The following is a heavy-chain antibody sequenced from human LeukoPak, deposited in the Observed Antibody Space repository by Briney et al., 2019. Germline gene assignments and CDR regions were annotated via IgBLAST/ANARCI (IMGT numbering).Heavy chain of an antibody. CDR3: ASFYYDSRGYYSAFDI. CDR1: GYTFTSYD. CDR2: MNPNSGNT. V-gene: IGHV1-8*01. D-gene: IGHD3-22*01. Sequence: ASVKVSCKASGYTFTSYDINWVRQATGQGLEWMGWMNPNSGNTGYAQKFRGRVTMTRNTSISTAYMELSSLRSEDTAVYYCASFYYDSRGYYSAFDIWGQGTMVTVSS. J-gene: IGHJ3*02.